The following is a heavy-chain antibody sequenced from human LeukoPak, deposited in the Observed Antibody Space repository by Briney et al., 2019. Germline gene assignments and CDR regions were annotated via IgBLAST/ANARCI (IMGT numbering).Heavy chain of an antibody. CDR2: IYYSGST. J-gene: IGHJ4*02. V-gene: IGHV4-31*02. Sequence: GYIYYSGSTYYNPSLKSRVTISVDTSKNQFSLKLSSVTAADTAVYYCARVRPVVGATPTFDYWGQGTLVTVSS. CDR3: ARVRPVVGATPTFDY. D-gene: IGHD1-26*01.